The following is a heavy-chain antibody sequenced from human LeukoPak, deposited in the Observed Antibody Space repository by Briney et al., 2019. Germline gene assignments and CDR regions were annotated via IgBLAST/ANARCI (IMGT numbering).Heavy chain of an antibody. Sequence: GGSLRLSCATSGFTFSNFWMSWVRQAPGKGLEWVANIKQDGSEKYYVDSVKGRFTISRDNAKSSLYLQMNSLRAEDTAVYYCANGDGFDYWGQGTLVTVSS. CDR3: ANGDGFDY. D-gene: IGHD5-24*01. V-gene: IGHV3-7*01. CDR2: IKQDGSEK. J-gene: IGHJ4*02. CDR1: GFTFSNFW.